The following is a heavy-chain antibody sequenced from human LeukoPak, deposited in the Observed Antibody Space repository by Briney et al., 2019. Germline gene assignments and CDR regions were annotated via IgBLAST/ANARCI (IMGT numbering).Heavy chain of an antibody. CDR2: ISGSGGST. J-gene: IGHJ4*02. CDR1: GFTFSSYA. Sequence: GGSLRLSCAASGFTFSSYAMSWVRQAPGKGLEWVSAISGSGGSTYYADSVKGRFTISRDNSKNTLYLQMNSLRAEDTAVYYCAKSAYYDSSGFYREYYFDYWGQGTLVTVSS. CDR3: AKSAYYDSSGFYREYYFDY. D-gene: IGHD3-22*01. V-gene: IGHV3-23*01.